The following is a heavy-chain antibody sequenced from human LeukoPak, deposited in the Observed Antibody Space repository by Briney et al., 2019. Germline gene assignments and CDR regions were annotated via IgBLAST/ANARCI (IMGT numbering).Heavy chain of an antibody. D-gene: IGHD3-10*01. J-gene: IGHJ4*02. CDR1: GFTFSSYS. Sequence: PGGSLRLSCAASGFTFSSYSMSWVRQAPGKGLEWVSTFSVGGGSTYYADSVKGRFTISRDNSKNTLYLQMNSLRAEDTAVYYCAKRGYNISQLRLYYFDYWGQGTLVTVSS. CDR3: AKRGYNISQLRLYYFDY. CDR2: FSVGGGST. V-gene: IGHV3-23*01.